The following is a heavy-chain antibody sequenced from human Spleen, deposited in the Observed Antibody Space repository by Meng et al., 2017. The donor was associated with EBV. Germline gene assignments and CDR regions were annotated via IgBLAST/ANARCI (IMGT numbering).Heavy chain of an antibody. Sequence: QITLKESGPTLVKPXXXXSXTXTFSGFSLTTSGVGVVWIRQPPGKALEWLALIFWDDDKRYRPSLKSRLTIAKDTSKNQVVLTMTDMDPVDTATYYCAHRTTGNYYFDYWGQGTLVTVSS. D-gene: IGHD1-7*01. CDR3: AHRTTGNYYFDY. CDR2: IFWDDDK. CDR1: GFSLTTSGVG. V-gene: IGHV2-5*02. J-gene: IGHJ4*02.